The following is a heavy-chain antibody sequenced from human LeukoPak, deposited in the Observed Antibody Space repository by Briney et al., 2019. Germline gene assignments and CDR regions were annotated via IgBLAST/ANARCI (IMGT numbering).Heavy chain of an antibody. J-gene: IGHJ3*02. Sequence: AASVKVSCKASGGTFSSYAISWVRQAPGQGLEWMGRIIPIFGIANYAQKFQGRVTITADKSTSTAYMELSSLRSEDTAVYYRASPWTSENAFDIWGQGTMVTVSS. V-gene: IGHV1-69*04. D-gene: IGHD3/OR15-3a*01. CDR2: IIPIFGIA. CDR1: GGTFSSYA. CDR3: ASPWTSENAFDI.